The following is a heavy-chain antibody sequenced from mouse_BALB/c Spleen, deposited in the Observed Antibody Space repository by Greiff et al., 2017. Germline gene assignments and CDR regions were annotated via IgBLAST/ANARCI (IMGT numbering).Heavy chain of an antibody. V-gene: IGHV5-12-1*01. J-gene: IGHJ4*01. Sequence: EVQVEESGGGLVKPGGSLKLSCAASGFAFSSYDMSWVRQTPEKRLEWVAYISSGGGNTYYPDTVKGRFTISRDNAKNTLYLQMSSLKSEDTAMYYCGRLDGAMDYWGQGTSVTVSS. CDR2: ISSGGGNT. CDR1: GFAFSSYD. CDR3: GRLDGAMDY. D-gene: IGHD2-3*01.